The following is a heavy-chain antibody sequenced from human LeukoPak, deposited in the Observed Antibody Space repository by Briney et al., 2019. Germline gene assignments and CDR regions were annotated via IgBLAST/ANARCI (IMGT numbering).Heavy chain of an antibody. CDR1: GFTVSSNY. J-gene: IGHJ4*02. CDR2: IYSGGST. V-gene: IGHV3-53*01. D-gene: IGHD6-13*01. CDR3: AKDKGGKQLVPYYFDY. Sequence: GGSLRLSCAASGFTVSSNYMSWVRQAPGKGLEWVSVIYSGGSTYYADSVKGRFTISRDNSKNTLYLQMNSLRAEDTAVYYCAKDKGGKQLVPYYFDYWGQGTLVTVSS.